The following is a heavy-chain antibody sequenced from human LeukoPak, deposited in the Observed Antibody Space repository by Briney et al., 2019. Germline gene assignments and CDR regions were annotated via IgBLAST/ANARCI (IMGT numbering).Heavy chain of an antibody. CDR2: INHSGST. V-gene: IGHV4-34*01. CDR1: GGSFSGYY. J-gene: IGHJ4*02. Sequence: SETQSLTCAVYGGSFSGYYWSWIRQPPGKGLEWIGEINHSGSTNYNPSLKSRVTISVDTSKNQFSLKLSSVTAADTAVYYCARWARVTRPYFDYWGQGTLVTVSS. D-gene: IGHD4-23*01. CDR3: ARWARVTRPYFDY.